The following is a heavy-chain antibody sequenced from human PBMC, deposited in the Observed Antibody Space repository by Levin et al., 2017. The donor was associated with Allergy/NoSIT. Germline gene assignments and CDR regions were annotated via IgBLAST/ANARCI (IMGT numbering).Heavy chain of an antibody. CDR2: MNPNSGNT. J-gene: IGHJ5*02. V-gene: IGHV1-8*01. CDR1: GYTFTSYD. D-gene: IGHD3-3*01. Sequence: GESLKISCKASGYTFTSYDINWVRQATGQGLEWMGWMNPNSGNTGYAQKFQGRVTMTRNTSISTAYMELSSLRSEDTAVYYCARGTGEDTIFGVVTQWFDPWGQGTLVTVSS. CDR3: ARGTGEDTIFGVVTQWFDP.